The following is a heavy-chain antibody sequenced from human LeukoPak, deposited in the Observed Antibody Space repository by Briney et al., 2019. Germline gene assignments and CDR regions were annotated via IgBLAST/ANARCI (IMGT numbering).Heavy chain of an antibody. CDR1: GFIFSSYR. CDR3: ARGFYYDSSGYSDY. V-gene: IGHV3-48*01. D-gene: IGHD3-22*01. Sequence: GGSLRLSCAASGFIFSSYRMNWVRQAPGKGLEWVSYISSSSSTIYYADSVKGRFTISRDNSKNTLYLQMNSLRAEDTAVYYCARGFYYDSSGYSDYWGQGTLVTVSS. CDR2: ISSSSSTI. J-gene: IGHJ4*02.